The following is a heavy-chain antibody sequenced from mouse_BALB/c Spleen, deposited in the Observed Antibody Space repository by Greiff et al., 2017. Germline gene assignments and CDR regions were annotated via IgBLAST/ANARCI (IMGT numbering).Heavy chain of an antibody. J-gene: IGHJ1*01. V-gene: IGHV1-20*02. CDR3: AKSCRYDWYLDV. D-gene: IGHD2-14*01. Sequence: VQLKESGPELVKPGASVKISCKASGYSFTGYFMNWVMQSRGKSLEWIGRINPYNGDTFYNQKFKGKATLTVDKSSSTAHMELRSLASEDSAVYYWAKSCRYDWYLDVGGAGTTVSVSS. CDR1: GYSFTGYF. CDR2: INPYNGDT.